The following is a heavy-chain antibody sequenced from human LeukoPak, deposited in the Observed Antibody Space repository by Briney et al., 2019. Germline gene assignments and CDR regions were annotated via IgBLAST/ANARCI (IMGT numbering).Heavy chain of an antibody. Sequence: GASVKVSCTASGGTFSSYAISWVRQAPGQGLEWMGGIIPIFGTANYAQKFQGRVTITADESTSTAYMELSSLRSEDTAVYYCATSAPPHIAAAGTGGVDYWGQGTLVTVSS. J-gene: IGHJ4*02. V-gene: IGHV1-69*13. CDR2: IIPIFGTA. D-gene: IGHD6-13*01. CDR1: GGTFSSYA. CDR3: ATSAPPHIAAAGTGGVDY.